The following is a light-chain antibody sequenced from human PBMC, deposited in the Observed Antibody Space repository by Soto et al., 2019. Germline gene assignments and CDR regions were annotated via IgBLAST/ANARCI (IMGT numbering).Light chain of an antibody. CDR2: AAA. V-gene: IGKV1-16*02. Sequence: DIQMTQSPSSLSASVGDRVTITCRASQGIGSYLAWVQQKPGEAPKSLIYAAANLQSGVPSKFSGSGSGTEFTLTSRSLQPEDFATYYCQQYNRLPWTFGQGTKVEIK. CDR3: QQYNRLPWT. CDR1: QGIGSY. J-gene: IGKJ1*01.